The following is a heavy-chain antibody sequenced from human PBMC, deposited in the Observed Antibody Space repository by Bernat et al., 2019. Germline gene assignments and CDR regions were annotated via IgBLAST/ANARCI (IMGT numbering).Heavy chain of an antibody. D-gene: IGHD6-19*01. J-gene: IGHJ4*02. Sequence: QVQLVESGGGVVQPGRSLRLSCAASGFTFSSYAMHWVRQASGKGLEWVAVISYDGSNKYYAKSVKGRFTISRDNSKNTLYLQMNSLRAEDTAVYYCARGAEELWLEQCLDYWGQGTLVTVSS. CDR2: ISYDGSNK. CDR3: ARGAEELWLEQCLDY. CDR1: GFTFSSYA. V-gene: IGHV3-30-3*01.